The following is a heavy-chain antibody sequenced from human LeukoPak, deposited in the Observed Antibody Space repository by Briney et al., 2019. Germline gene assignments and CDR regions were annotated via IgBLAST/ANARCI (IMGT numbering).Heavy chain of an antibody. CDR2: IYYSGST. CDR3: ARVISGWEYYFDY. CDR1: GGSISSYY. J-gene: IGHJ4*02. V-gene: IGHV4-59*01. Sequence: SETLSLTCTVSGGSISSYYWSWIRQPPGKGLEWIGYIYYSGSTNYNPSLKSRVTISVDTSKNQFSLKLSSVTAADTAVYYCARVISGWEYYFDYWGQGTLVTVSS. D-gene: IGHD6-19*01.